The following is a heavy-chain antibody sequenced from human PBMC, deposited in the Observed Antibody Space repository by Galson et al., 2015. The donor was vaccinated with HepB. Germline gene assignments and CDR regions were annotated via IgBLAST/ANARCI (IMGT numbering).Heavy chain of an antibody. CDR1: GFTVSSNY. D-gene: IGHD2-2*01. J-gene: IGHJ4*02. CDR2: IDSGGSR. Sequence: SLRLPRPASGFTVSSNYMSRVRHAPAKGLKWVSVIDSGGSRYYADSVKGRFTISRDNSNNTLYLQMNSLRAEDTAVYYCARARLYCSSTSCYLHYFDYWGQGTLVTVSS. V-gene: IGHV3-53*01. CDR3: ARARLYCSSTSCYLHYFDY.